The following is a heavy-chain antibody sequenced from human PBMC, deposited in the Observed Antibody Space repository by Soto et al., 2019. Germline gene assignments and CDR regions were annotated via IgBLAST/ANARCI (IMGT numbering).Heavy chain of an antibody. Sequence: QVQLVQSGAEVKKPGSSVKVSCKASGGTFSSYAISWVRQAPGQGLEWMGWIIPIFGTANYAQKCQGRVTITADESTSTAYRELSSLRSEDTAVYYCARDRSKMATIENYYYYGMDVWGQGTTVTVSS. CDR1: GGTFSSYA. CDR2: IIPIFGTA. CDR3: ARDRSKMATIENYYYYGMDV. V-gene: IGHV1-69*12. J-gene: IGHJ6*02. D-gene: IGHD5-12*01.